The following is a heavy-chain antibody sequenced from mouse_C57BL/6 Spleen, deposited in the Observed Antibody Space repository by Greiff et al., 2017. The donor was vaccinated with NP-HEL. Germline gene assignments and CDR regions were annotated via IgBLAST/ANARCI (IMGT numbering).Heavy chain of an antibody. D-gene: IGHD1-1*01. CDR3: ARNYYGSSYVNWYFDV. CDR1: GFSLTSSA. V-gene: IGHV2-9-1*01. J-gene: IGHJ1*03. CDR2: IWTGGGT. Sequence: VQGVESGPGLVAPSQSLSITCPVSGFSLTSSALSWVRQPPGKGLEWLGVIWTGGGTNYNSALKSRLSISKDNSKSQVFLKMNSLQTDDTARYYCARNYYGSSYVNWYFDVWGTGTTVTVAS.